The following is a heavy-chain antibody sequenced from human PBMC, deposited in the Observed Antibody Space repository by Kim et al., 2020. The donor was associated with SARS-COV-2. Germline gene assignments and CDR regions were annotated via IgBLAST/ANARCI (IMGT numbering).Heavy chain of an antibody. V-gene: IGHV4-34*01. CDR1: GGSFSGYH. CDR2: IDHSGST. Sequence: SETLSLTCAVFGGSFSGYHWSWIRQAPGKGLEWIGEIDHSGSTNHNPSLKSRVTISLDTSKNQFSLKLSSVTAADTAVYYCARGFGGVSDGMDVWGQGTTVTVSS. CDR3: ARGFGGVSDGMDV. J-gene: IGHJ6*02. D-gene: IGHD2-8*02.